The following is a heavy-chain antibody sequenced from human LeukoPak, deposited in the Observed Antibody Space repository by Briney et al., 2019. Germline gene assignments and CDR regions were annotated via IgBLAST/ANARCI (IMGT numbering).Heavy chain of an antibody. J-gene: IGHJ4*02. Sequence: PGGSLRLSCAASGFTSDDYGMSWVRQAPGKGLEWVSSISSSSSYIYYADSVKGRFTISRDNAKNSLYLQMNSLRAEDTAVYYCARKNNWNFDYWGQGTLVTVSS. CDR1: GFTSDDYG. CDR2: ISSSSSYI. D-gene: IGHD1-20*01. V-gene: IGHV3-21*01. CDR3: ARKNNWNFDY.